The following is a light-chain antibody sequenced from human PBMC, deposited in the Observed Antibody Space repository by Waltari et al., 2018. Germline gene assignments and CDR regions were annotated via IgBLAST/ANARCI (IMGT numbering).Light chain of an antibody. V-gene: IGLV2-23*02. J-gene: IGLJ3*02. CDR3: CSYAGSNTVM. CDR1: STDDGSYYL. CDR2: EVT. Sequence: QSALTPPASVSGSPGQSITISCIGTSTDDGSYYLLSWYQQHPGKAPKLMIYEVTKRPSGVSHRFSGSKSGNTASLTISGLQADDEGNYYCCSYAGSNTVMFGGGTKLTVL.